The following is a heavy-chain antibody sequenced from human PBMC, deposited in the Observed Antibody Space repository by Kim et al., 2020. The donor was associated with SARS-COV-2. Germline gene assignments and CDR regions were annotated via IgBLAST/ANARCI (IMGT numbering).Heavy chain of an antibody. CDR3: ARRGQSTNWVIDY. Sequence: GGSLRLSCAASGFTFSSYSMNWVRQAPGKGLEWVSSISGSSSYIYYVDSLKGRFTISRDNAKNSLYLQMNSLRAEDTAVYYCARRGQSTNWVIDYWGQGT. J-gene: IGHJ4*02. D-gene: IGHD2-2*01. CDR2: ISGSSSYI. CDR1: GFTFSSYS. V-gene: IGHV3-21*01.